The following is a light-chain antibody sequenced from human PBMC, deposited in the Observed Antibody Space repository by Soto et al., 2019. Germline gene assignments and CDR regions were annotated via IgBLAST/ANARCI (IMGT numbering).Light chain of an antibody. Sequence: DIVMTQSPLSLPVTLGEPASISCRCSQSLLHNNGYNSLDWYLQKPGQSPQLLIYLGSNRASGVPDRFSGTGSGTDFTLKISRVEAEDVGVYYCMQALQTPNTFGQGTRLEIK. CDR1: QSLLHNNGYNS. J-gene: IGKJ5*01. V-gene: IGKV2-28*01. CDR3: MQALQTPNT. CDR2: LGS.